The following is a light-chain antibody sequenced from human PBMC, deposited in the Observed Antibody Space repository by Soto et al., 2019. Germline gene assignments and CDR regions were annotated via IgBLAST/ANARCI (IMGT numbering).Light chain of an antibody. J-gene: IGLJ1*01. CDR3: FSFTTTSTHV. V-gene: IGLV2-14*03. CDR1: NSDVGAYSY. CDR2: DVG. Sequence: QPALTQPASVSGSPGQSITISCTGTNSDVGAYSYVSWYQQYPGKAPKLLIYDVGARPSGISDRFSGSKSGNTASLTISGLQAEDEAEYFCFSFTTTSTHVFGTGTKLTVL.